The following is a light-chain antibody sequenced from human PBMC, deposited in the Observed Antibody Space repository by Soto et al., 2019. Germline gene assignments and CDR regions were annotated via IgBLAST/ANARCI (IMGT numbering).Light chain of an antibody. CDR3: QQSYSSPQT. J-gene: IGKJ1*01. CDR2: AAS. Sequence: DIQMTQSPSSLSASVGDSVTITCRASQIISSYLSWYQQKPGKAPKLLIYAASSLQSGVPSRFSGSGSGTDFTLTISSLQPEDFAIYYCQQSYSSPQTFGQGTKVDIK. CDR1: QIISSY. V-gene: IGKV1-39*01.